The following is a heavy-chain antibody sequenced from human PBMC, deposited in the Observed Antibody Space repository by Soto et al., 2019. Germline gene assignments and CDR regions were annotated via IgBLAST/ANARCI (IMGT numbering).Heavy chain of an antibody. CDR3: ARMATIFGVVNWFDP. D-gene: IGHD3-3*01. V-gene: IGHV4-59*01. J-gene: IGHJ5*02. CDR2: IYYSGST. Sequence: PSETLSLTCTISGGPISSYYWSWIRQPPGKGLEWIGYIYYSGSTNYNPSLKSRVTISVDTSKNQFSLKLSSVTAADTAVYYCARMATIFGVVNWFDPWGQGTLVTVSS. CDR1: GGPISSYY.